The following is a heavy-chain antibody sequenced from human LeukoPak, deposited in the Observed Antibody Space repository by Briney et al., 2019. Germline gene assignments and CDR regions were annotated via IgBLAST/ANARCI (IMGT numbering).Heavy chain of an antibody. CDR1: GFTFSSYA. Sequence: PGRSLRLSCAASGFTFSSYAMHWVRQAPGKGLEWVAVISYDGSNKYYADSVKGRFTISRDNSKNTLYLQMNSLRAEDTAVYYCAREGVDTAMVAVRNPYMDVWGKGTTVTVSS. CDR2: ISYDGSNK. CDR3: AREGVDTAMVAVRNPYMDV. D-gene: IGHD5-18*01. J-gene: IGHJ6*03. V-gene: IGHV3-30*04.